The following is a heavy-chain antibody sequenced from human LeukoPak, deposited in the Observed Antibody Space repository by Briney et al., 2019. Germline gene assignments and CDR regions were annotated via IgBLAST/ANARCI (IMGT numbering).Heavy chain of an antibody. CDR2: IYYTGST. J-gene: IGHJ4*02. D-gene: IGHD5-12*01. CDR3: ARRGVVATPDANF. CDR1: GGSISSSRSY. V-gene: IGHV4-39*01. Sequence: SETLSLTCTVSGGSISSSRSYWGWIRQPPGKGLEWIGSIYYTGSTYYNPSLRSRVSISVDTSKNQFTLKLSSVTAADTAVYYCARRGVVATPDANFWGQGTLVTVSS.